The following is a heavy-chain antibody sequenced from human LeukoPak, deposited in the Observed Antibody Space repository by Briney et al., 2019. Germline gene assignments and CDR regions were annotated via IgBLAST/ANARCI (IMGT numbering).Heavy chain of an antibody. V-gene: IGHV3-48*03. CDR1: GFSFSTYG. J-gene: IGHJ6*04. CDR2: ISSSGSTI. D-gene: IGHD3-10*02. Sequence: GGSLRLSCAASGFSFSTYGMNWVRQAPGKGLEWVSYISSSGSTIYYADSVKGRFTISRDNAKNSLYLQMISLRAEDTAVYYCAELGITMIGGVWGKGTTVTISS. CDR3: AELGITMIGGV.